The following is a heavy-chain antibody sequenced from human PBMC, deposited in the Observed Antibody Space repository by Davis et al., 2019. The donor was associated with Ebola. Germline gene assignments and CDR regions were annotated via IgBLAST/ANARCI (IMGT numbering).Heavy chain of an antibody. Sequence: GESLKISCTASGFTFGDYAMSWVRQAPGKGLEWVGFIRSKAYGGTTEYAASVKGRFTISRDDSKSIAYLQMNSLKTEDTAVYYCTREGQWLVPNDAFDIWGQGTMVTVSS. V-gene: IGHV3-49*04. D-gene: IGHD6-19*01. CDR3: TREGQWLVPNDAFDI. J-gene: IGHJ3*02. CDR1: GFTFGDYA. CDR2: IRSKAYGGTT.